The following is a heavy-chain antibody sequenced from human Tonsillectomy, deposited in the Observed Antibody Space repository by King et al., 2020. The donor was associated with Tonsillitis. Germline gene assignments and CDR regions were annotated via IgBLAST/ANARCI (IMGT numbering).Heavy chain of an antibody. CDR2: IIPIFGTA. CDR3: ARDLPDILVVPAANGGGQGGMDV. CDR1: GGTFSSYA. D-gene: IGHD2-2*01. V-gene: IGHV1-69*01. J-gene: IGHJ6*02. Sequence: QLVQSGAEVKKPGSSVKVSCKASGGTFSSYAISWVRQAPGQGLEWMGGIIPIFGTANYAQKFQGRVTITADESTSTAYMELSSLRSEDTAVYYCARDLPDILVVPAANGGGQGGMDVWGQGTTVTVSS.